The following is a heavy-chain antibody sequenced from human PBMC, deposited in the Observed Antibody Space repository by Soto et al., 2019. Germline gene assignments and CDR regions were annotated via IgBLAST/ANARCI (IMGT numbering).Heavy chain of an antibody. CDR3: ATAKYSSIWFRTYGMDV. J-gene: IGHJ6*02. V-gene: IGHV1-24*01. CDR1: GYTLTELS. D-gene: IGHD6-13*01. Sequence: QVQLVQSGAEVKKPGASVKVSCKVSGYTLTELSMHWVRQAPGKGLEWMGGFDPEDGETIYAQKFQGSVTMTEDTSTDTAYMELSSMRSEDTAVYYCATAKYSSIWFRTYGMDVWGQGTTVTVSS. CDR2: FDPEDGET.